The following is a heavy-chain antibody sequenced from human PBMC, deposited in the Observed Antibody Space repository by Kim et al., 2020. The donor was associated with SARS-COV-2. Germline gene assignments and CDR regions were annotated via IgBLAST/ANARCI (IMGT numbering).Heavy chain of an antibody. Sequence: LKSRVTISVDTSKNQFSLKLSSVTAADTAVYYCAREGCSSTSCYYPYGMDVWGQGTTVTVSS. J-gene: IGHJ6*02. D-gene: IGHD2-2*01. CDR3: AREGCSSTSCYYPYGMDV. V-gene: IGHV4-30-2*04.